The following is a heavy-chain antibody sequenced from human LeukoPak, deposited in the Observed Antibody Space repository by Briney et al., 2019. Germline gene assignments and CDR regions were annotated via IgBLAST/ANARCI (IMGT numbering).Heavy chain of an antibody. D-gene: IGHD2-2*01. CDR3: ARTASPANWFDP. CDR1: GFSLSTSGMR. V-gene: IGHV2-70*04. J-gene: IGHJ5*02. CDR2: IDWDDDK. Sequence: SGPALVKPTQTLTLTCTFSGFSLSTSGMRVSWIRQPPGKALEWLARIDWDDDKFYSTSLKTRLTISKDTSKNQVVLTMNNMDPVDTATYYCARTASPANWFDPWGQGTLVTVSS.